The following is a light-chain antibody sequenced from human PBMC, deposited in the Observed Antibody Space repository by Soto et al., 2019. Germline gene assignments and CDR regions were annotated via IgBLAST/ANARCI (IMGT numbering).Light chain of an antibody. Sequence: EIVLTQSPGTLSLSPGERATLSCRASQSVSSNYFTWYQQKPGQAPRLIIDGASSRATGIPDRFSGSGSGTVFILTISRLEPEDFAVYYCQHYGRSAYTFGQGTTLEIK. J-gene: IGKJ2*01. CDR3: QHYGRSAYT. CDR2: GAS. V-gene: IGKV3-20*01. CDR1: QSVSSNY.